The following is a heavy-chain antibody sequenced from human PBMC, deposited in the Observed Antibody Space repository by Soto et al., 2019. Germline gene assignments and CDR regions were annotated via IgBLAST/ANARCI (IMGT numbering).Heavy chain of an antibody. CDR3: ARGGAARPDY. Sequence: VQLVESGGGVVQPGRSLRLSCAASGFMFSSYGMHWVRQAPGKGLEWVSYISSGPVTTNYADSVKGRFTISRDNANSSLYLQLNSLRDDDTAVYYCARGGAARPDYWGQGTLVIVSS. CDR1: GFMFSSYG. V-gene: IGHV3-48*02. J-gene: IGHJ4*02. CDR2: ISSGPVTT. D-gene: IGHD2-15*01.